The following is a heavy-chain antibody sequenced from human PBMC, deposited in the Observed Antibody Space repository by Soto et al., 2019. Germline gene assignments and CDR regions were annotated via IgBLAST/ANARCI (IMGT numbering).Heavy chain of an antibody. V-gene: IGHV4-4*02. D-gene: IGHD3-10*01. CDR3: ARLEAPMAL. Sequence: SETLSLTCAVSGGSIGSSNWWSWVRQPPGKGLEWIGEIYHSGNTNYNPSLKSRVTISMDRSKNQFSLKLSSVTAADTAVYYCARLEAPMALWGQGTLVTVS. J-gene: IGHJ4*02. CDR2: IYHSGNT. CDR1: GGSIGSSNW.